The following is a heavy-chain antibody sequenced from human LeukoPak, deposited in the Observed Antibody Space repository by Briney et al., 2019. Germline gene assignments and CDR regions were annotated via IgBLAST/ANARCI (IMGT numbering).Heavy chain of an antibody. J-gene: IGHJ4*02. V-gene: IGHV4-61*02. CDR2: IYTSGST. Sequence: PSQTLSLTCTVSGGSISSGSYYWSWIRQPAGKVLEWIGRIYTSGSTNYNPPPKSRVTISVDTSKNQFSLKLSSVTAADTAVYYCARAEYYNDSSGYYYFDYWGQGTLVTVSS. CDR1: GGSISSGSYY. CDR3: ARAEYYNDSSGYYYFDY. D-gene: IGHD3-22*01.